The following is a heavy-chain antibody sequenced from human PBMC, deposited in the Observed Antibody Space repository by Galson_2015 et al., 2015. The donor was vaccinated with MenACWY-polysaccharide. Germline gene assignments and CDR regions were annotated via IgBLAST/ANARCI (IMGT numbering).Heavy chain of an antibody. V-gene: IGHV3-33*05. CDR3: AREGSRIVFHAFDI. CDR1: GMNFRSYG. D-gene: IGHD6-13*01. CDR2: IQYDGSVK. Sequence: SLRLSCAASGMNFRSYGMHWVRQAPGKGLEWVAVIQYDGSVKLYADSVKGRFTISRDNSKNTLFLEMNSLRAEDTAMYFCAREGSRIVFHAFDIWGQGTMVTVSS. J-gene: IGHJ3*02.